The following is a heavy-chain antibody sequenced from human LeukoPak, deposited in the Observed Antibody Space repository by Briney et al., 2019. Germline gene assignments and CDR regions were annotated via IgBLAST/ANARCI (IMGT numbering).Heavy chain of an antibody. CDR2: ISSSSSYI. CDR3: ARGPYSHGPYYFDY. J-gene: IGHJ4*02. Sequence: TGGSLRLSCAASGFTFSSYSMNWVRQAPGKGLEWVSSISSSSSYIYYADSVKGRFTISRDNAKNSLYLQMNSLRAEDTAVYYCARGPYSHGPYYFDYWGQGTLVTVSS. D-gene: IGHD5-18*01. V-gene: IGHV3-21*01. CDR1: GFTFSSYS.